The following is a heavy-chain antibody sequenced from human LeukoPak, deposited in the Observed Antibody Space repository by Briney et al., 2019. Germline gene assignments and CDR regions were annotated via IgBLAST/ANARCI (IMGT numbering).Heavy chain of an antibody. J-gene: IGHJ4*02. Sequence: GASVKVSCKASGYTFTGYYMHWVRQAPGQGLEWMGQINPNSGGTNYAQKFQGRVTMTRDTSISTAYMELSRLRSDDTAVYYCARFPITIFGVGTYYFDYWGQGTLVTVSS. CDR1: GYTFTGYY. D-gene: IGHD3-3*01. CDR3: ARFPITIFGVGTYYFDY. V-gene: IGHV1-2*06. CDR2: INPNSGGT.